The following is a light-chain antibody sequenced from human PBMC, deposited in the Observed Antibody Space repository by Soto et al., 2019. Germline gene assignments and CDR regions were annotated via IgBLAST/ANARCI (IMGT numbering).Light chain of an antibody. V-gene: IGKV4-1*01. Sequence: DIVMTQSPDSLAVSLGERATINCKSSQSVLYSSNNKNYLAWYQQKPGQPPKLLIYWASTRESGVPDRFSGSGSGTDFTLTISSLQAADVALYYCQQYYRIPWTFGQGTKVDIK. CDR1: QSVLYSSNNKNY. CDR2: WAS. CDR3: QQYYRIPWT. J-gene: IGKJ1*01.